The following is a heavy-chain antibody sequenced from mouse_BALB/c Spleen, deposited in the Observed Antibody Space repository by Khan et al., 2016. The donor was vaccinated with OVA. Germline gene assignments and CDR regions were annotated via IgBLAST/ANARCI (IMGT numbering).Heavy chain of an antibody. CDR1: GYTFTGYS. V-gene: IGHV1-4*01. CDR2: ISPSNAYT. CDR3: ARDFHCSGSRGALDY. Sequence: QVQLQQSGAELARPGASVKMSCKASGYTFTGYSMHWIKQRPGQGLEWIGYISPSNAYTNYNQKFKDKATLTADKSSSTAYMQLSSLTSEDSAVYYWARDFHCSGSRGALDYWGQGTSVTVSS. D-gene: IGHD1-1*01. J-gene: IGHJ4*01.